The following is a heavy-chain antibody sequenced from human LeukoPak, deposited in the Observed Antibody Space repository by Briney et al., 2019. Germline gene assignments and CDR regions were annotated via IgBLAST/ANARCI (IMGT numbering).Heavy chain of an antibody. CDR2: MYSDGST. Sequence: GGSLRLSCVASGFTVSSNFMSWVRQAPEKGLEWVSVMYSDGSTYYADSVKGRFTISRDNSKNTVYLQMNSLRVEDTATYYCARSGSGWCDRWRQGTLVTVSS. J-gene: IGHJ5*02. CDR3: ARSGSGWCDR. CDR1: GFTVSSNF. D-gene: IGHD6-19*01. V-gene: IGHV3-53*01.